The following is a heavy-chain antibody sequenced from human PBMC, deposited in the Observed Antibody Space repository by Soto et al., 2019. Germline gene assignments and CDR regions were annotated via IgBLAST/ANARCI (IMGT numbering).Heavy chain of an antibody. Sequence: SETLSLTCAVSGGSISSGGYSWSWIRQPPGEGLEWIGYIYHSGSTYYNPSLKSRVTISVDRSKNQFSLKLSSVTAADTAVYYCARTIADYDILTGYYTYYFDVWGQRTLVTVSS. CDR1: GGSISSGGYS. CDR2: IYHSGST. CDR3: ARTIADYDILTGYYTYYFDV. J-gene: IGHJ4*02. D-gene: IGHD3-9*01. V-gene: IGHV4-30-2*01.